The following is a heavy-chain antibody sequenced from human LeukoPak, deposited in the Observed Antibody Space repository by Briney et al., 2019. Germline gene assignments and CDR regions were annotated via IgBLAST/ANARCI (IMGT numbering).Heavy chain of an antibody. CDR3: AKEDTYYDFWSGYYCWFFDY. J-gene: IGHJ4*02. CDR1: GFTFSSYW. V-gene: IGHV3-23*01. D-gene: IGHD3-3*01. Sequence: GGSLRLSCAASGFTFSSYWMSWVRQAPGKGLEWVSAISGSGGSTYYADSVKGRFTISRDNSKNTLYLQMNSLKAEDTAVYYCAKEDTYYDFWSGYYCWFFDYWGQGTLVTVSS. CDR2: ISGSGGST.